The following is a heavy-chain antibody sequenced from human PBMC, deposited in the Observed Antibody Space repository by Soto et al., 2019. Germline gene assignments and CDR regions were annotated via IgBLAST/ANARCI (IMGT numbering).Heavy chain of an antibody. D-gene: IGHD2-15*01. Sequence: SETLSLTCAVYGGSFSGYYWSWIRQPPGKGLEWIGEINHSGSTNYNPSLKSRVTISVDTSKNQFSLKLSSVTAADTAVYYCARAGDCSGGSCYPYYYYYKDVWGKGTTITVSS. V-gene: IGHV4-34*01. CDR2: INHSGST. CDR3: ARAGDCSGGSCYPYYYYYKDV. CDR1: GGSFSGYY. J-gene: IGHJ6*03.